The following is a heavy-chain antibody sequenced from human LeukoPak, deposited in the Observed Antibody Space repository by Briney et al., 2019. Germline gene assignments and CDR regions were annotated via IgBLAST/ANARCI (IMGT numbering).Heavy chain of an antibody. CDR1: GFTFYSYA. Sequence: PVGSLRLSCAASGFTFYSYAMGWVRQAPGKGLEWVSGMSASGGSSYYADSVKGRFSISRDNPKNTLYLQMNTLRAEDTAVYYCAKGDGYSYGYVDYWGQGTLVTVSS. CDR2: MSASGGSS. D-gene: IGHD5-18*01. CDR3: AKGDGYSYGYVDY. V-gene: IGHV3-23*01. J-gene: IGHJ4*02.